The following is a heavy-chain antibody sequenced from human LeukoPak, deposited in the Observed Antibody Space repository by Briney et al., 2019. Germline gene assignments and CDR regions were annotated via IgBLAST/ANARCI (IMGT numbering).Heavy chain of an antibody. CDR3: ASFGGYYYDSSGDP. D-gene: IGHD3-22*01. CDR2: INHSGST. CDR1: GGSFSGYY. V-gene: IGHV4-34*01. Sequence: SETLSLTCAVYGGSFSGYYWSRIRQPPGKGLEWIGEINHSGSTNYNPSLKSRVTISVDTSKNQFSLKLSSVTAADTAVYYCASFGGYYYDSSGDPWGQGTLVTVSS. J-gene: IGHJ5*02.